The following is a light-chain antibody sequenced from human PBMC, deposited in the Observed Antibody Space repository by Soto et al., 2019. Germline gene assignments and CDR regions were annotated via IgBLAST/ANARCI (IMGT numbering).Light chain of an antibody. Sequence: EIVLTQSPGTLSLSPGERATLSCRASQSVGSSYLAWYQQKPGQAPRLLIYDVSSRATGIPDRFSGSGSGTDFTLTISRLEPEDFAVYYCQQYGSSPPITFGQGTRLEIK. CDR2: DVS. CDR1: QSVGSSY. V-gene: IGKV3-20*01. CDR3: QQYGSSPPIT. J-gene: IGKJ5*01.